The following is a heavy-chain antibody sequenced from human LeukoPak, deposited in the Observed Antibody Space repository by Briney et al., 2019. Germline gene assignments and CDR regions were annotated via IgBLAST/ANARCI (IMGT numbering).Heavy chain of an antibody. D-gene: IGHD1-7*01. CDR3: AKRRGLELLYYYYMDV. J-gene: IGHJ6*03. V-gene: IGHV3-48*03. CDR1: GFTFSSYE. CDR2: ISSSGSTI. Sequence: GGSLRLSCAASGFTFSSYEMNWVRQAPGKGLGWVSYISSSGSTIYYADSVKGRFTISRDNAKNSLYLQMNSLRAEDTAVYYCAKRRGLELLYYYYMDVWGKGTTVTVSS.